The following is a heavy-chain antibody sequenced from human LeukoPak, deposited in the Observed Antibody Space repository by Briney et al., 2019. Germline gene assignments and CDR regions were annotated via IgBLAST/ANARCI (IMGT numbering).Heavy chain of an antibody. CDR2: IYTSGST. Sequence: SQTLSITCTVSGGSISSGSYYWSWIRQPAGKGLEWIGRIYTSGSTNYNPSLKSRVTISVDTSKNQFSLKLSSVTAADTAVYYCATSTVTKKGFYYYGMDVWGQGTTVTVSS. CDR3: ATSTVTKKGFYYYGMDV. J-gene: IGHJ6*02. V-gene: IGHV4-61*02. CDR1: GGSISSGSYY. D-gene: IGHD4-11*01.